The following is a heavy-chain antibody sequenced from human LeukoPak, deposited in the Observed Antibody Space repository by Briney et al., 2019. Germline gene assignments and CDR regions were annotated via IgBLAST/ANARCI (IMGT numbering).Heavy chain of an antibody. CDR2: IYYSGST. Sequence: SETLSLTCTVSGGSISSGGYYWSWIRQHPGKGLERIGYIYYSGSTYYNPSLKSRVTISVDTSKNQFSLKLSSVTAADTAVYYCARASRLLWFGDPRQDAFDIWGQGTMVTVSS. CDR1: GGSISSGGYY. D-gene: IGHD3-10*01. J-gene: IGHJ3*02. V-gene: IGHV4-31*03. CDR3: ARASRLLWFGDPRQDAFDI.